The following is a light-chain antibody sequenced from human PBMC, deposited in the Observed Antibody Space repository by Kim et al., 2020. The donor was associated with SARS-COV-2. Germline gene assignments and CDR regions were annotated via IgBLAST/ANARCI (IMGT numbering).Light chain of an antibody. CDR2: RDS. Sequence: VAQGQTARITCGGNNIGSKSVPWYQQKPGQAPVLVIYRDSKRPSGIPERFSGSNSGNTATLTISRAQAGDETNYYCQVWDASTDVVFGGGTQLTVL. J-gene: IGLJ2*01. CDR1: NIGSKS. V-gene: IGLV3-9*01. CDR3: QVWDASTDVV.